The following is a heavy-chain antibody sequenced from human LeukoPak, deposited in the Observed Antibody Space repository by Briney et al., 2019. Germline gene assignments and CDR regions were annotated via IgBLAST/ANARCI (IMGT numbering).Heavy chain of an antibody. CDR2: ISSSSSTM. V-gene: IGHV3-48*02. D-gene: IGHD4-17*01. J-gene: IGHJ4*02. Sequence: GGSLRLSCAASGFTFSTYSMNWVRQAPGKGLEWVSYISSSSSTMYYGDSVKGRFTISRDNAKNSLYLQMNSLRDEDTAVYYCARDLLTTVTTFTPRVFTYWGQGTLVTFSS. CDR1: GFTFSTYS. CDR3: ARDLLTTVTTFTPRVFTY.